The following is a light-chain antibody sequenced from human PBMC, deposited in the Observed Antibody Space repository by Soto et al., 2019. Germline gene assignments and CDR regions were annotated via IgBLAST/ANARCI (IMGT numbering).Light chain of an antibody. CDR1: SSNIGAGYD. CDR3: QSYDSRLGGYV. Sequence: QSVLTQPPSVSGAPGQRVTISCTGSSSNIGAGYDVHWYQQFPGTAPKLLIYDNNNRPSGVPDRFSGSKSGTSASLAITGLQAEDEADYYGQSYDSRLGGYVFGTGTKVTVL. J-gene: IGLJ1*01. V-gene: IGLV1-40*01. CDR2: DNN.